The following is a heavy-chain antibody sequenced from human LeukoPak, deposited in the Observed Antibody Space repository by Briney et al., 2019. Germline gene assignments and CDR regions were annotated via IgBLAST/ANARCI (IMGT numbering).Heavy chain of an antibody. CDR2: INHSGST. D-gene: IGHD2-21*01. CDR3: ARHSQDLLFDY. V-gene: IGHV4-34*01. CDR1: GGSFSGYY. J-gene: IGHJ4*02. Sequence: SETLSLTCAVYGGSFSGYYWSWIRQPPGKGLEWIGEINHSGSTNYNPSLKSRVTISVDTSKNQFSLKLSSVTAADTAAYYCARHSQDLLFDYWGQGTWSPSPQ.